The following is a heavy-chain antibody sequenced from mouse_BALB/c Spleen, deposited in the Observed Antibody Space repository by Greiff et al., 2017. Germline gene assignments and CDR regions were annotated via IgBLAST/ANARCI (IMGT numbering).Heavy chain of an antibody. J-gene: IGHJ2*01. D-gene: IGHD2-4*01. CDR3: VNDYPHFDY. CDR2: ISSGGSYT. Sequence: EVKLMESGGDLVKPGGSLKLSCAASGFTFSSYGMSWVRQTPDKRLEWVATISSGGSYTYYPDSVKGRFTISRDNAKNTLYLQMSSLKSEDTAMYYCVNDYPHFDYWGQGTTLTVSS. CDR1: GFTFSSYG. V-gene: IGHV5-6*01.